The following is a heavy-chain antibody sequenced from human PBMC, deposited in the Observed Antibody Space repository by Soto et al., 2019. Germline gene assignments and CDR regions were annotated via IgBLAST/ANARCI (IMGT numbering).Heavy chain of an antibody. Sequence: ASVKVSCKASGYTFTSYGISWVRQAPGQGLEWMGWISAEDGNTNYAQKLQGRVTMTKDTSTDTAYMELSSLRSEDTAVYYCATSPLVRFLEWLLPFDPWGQGTLVTVSS. J-gene: IGHJ5*02. CDR2: ISAEDGNT. CDR3: ATSPLVRFLEWLLPFDP. V-gene: IGHV1-18*01. CDR1: GYTFTSYG. D-gene: IGHD3-3*01.